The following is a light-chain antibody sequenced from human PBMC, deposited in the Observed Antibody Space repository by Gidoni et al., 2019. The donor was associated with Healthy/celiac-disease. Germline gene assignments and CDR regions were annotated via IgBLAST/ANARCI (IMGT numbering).Light chain of an antibody. J-gene: IGKJ5*01. V-gene: IGKV3-15*01. CDR3: QQYNNWPPIT. CDR1: QSVSSN. Sequence: EIVMTQSPATLSVSPGERATLSCRASQSVSSNFAWYQQQPGHAPRLLIYGASTRATAIPAQFSGSGSGTEFSLTISSLQSEDFAVYYCQQYNNWPPITFGQXTRLEIK. CDR2: GAS.